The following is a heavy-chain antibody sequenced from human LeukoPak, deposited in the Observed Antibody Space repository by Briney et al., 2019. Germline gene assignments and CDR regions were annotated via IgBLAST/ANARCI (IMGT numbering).Heavy chain of an antibody. CDR3: AKDQAVAGHDAFDI. Sequence: GRSLRLSCAASGFTFSSYGMHWVRQAPGKGLEWVAVISYDGSNKYYADSVKGRFTISRDNSKNTLYLQMNSLRAEDTAVYHCAKDQAVAGHDAFDIWGQGTMVTVSS. V-gene: IGHV3-30*18. J-gene: IGHJ3*02. CDR1: GFTFSSYG. CDR2: ISYDGSNK. D-gene: IGHD6-19*01.